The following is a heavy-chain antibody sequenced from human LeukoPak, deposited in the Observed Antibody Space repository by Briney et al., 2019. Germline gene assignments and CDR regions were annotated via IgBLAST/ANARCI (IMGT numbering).Heavy chain of an antibody. CDR3: ARGVAVY. J-gene: IGHJ4*02. Sequence: GRSLRLSCAAYGFTFSSYAMHWVRQAPGKGLEWVAVISYDGSNKYYADSVKGRFTISRDNSKNTLYLQMNSLRAEDTAVYYCARGVAVYWGQGTLVTVSS. V-gene: IGHV3-30*04. CDR2: ISYDGSNK. D-gene: IGHD6-19*01. CDR1: GFTFSSYA.